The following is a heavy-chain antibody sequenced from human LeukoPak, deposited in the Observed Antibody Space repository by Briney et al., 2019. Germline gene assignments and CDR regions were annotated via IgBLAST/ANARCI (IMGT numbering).Heavy chain of an antibody. V-gene: IGHV3-30*18. D-gene: IGHD2-8*01. CDR1: GFTFSSYG. J-gene: IGHJ4*02. CDR2: ISYDGSNK. CDR3: AKANGGAEVY. Sequence: GGSLRLSCAASGFTFSSYGMHWVRQAPGKGLEWVAVISYDGSNKYYADSVKGRFTISRDNSKNTLYLQMNSLRAEDTAVYYCAKANGGAEVYWGQGTLVTVSS.